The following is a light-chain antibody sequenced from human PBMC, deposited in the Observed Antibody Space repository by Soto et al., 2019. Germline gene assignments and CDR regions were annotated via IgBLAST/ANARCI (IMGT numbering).Light chain of an antibody. CDR1: SSDVGGYNY. J-gene: IGLJ1*01. CDR3: SSYTSSSTPLYV. Sequence: QSVLTQPASVSGSPGQSITISCTGTSSDVGGYNYVSWYQQHPGKAPKLMIYEVSNRPSGVSNRFSGSKSGNTASLTISGLQAEHEAVYYCSSYTSSSTPLYVFGTGTKVTVL. CDR2: EVS. V-gene: IGLV2-14*01.